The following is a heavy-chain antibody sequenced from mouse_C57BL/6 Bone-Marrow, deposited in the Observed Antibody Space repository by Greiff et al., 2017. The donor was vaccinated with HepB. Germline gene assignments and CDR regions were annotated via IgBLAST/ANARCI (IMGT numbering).Heavy chain of an antibody. CDR1: GYTFTIYW. CDR3: ARTSPTTVVADY. CDR2: IDASDSYT. D-gene: IGHD1-1*01. Sequence: QVQLQQPGAELVMPGASVKLSCKASGYTFTIYWMHWVKQRPGQGLEWIGEIDASDSYTNYNQKFKGKSTLTVDKSSSTAYMQLSSLTSEDSAVYYCARTSPTTVVADYWGQGTTLTVSS. J-gene: IGHJ2*01. V-gene: IGHV1-69*01.